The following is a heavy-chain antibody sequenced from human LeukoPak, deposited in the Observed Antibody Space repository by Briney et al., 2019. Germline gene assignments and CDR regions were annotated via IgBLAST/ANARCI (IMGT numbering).Heavy chain of an antibody. Sequence: PSETLSLTCAVYGGSFSGYYWSWIRQHPGKGLEWIGYIYDSGNTYYNPSLKSRVNISVDTSKNQFSLKLNSVTAADTAVYYCARDRSDSTTRFFDYWGQGTLVTVSS. J-gene: IGHJ4*02. D-gene: IGHD3-10*01. CDR1: GGSFSGYY. CDR2: IYDSGNT. V-gene: IGHV4-31*11. CDR3: ARDRSDSTTRFFDY.